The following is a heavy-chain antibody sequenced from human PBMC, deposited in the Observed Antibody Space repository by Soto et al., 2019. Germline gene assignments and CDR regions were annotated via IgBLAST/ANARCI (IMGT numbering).Heavy chain of an antibody. CDR3: AREGYYDILPGYYPDAFDI. CDR2: ISAYNGNT. CDR1: GYTFTSYG. J-gene: IGHJ3*02. Sequence: ASVKVSCKASGYTFTSYGISWVRQAPGQGLEWMGWISAYNGNTNYAQKLQGRVTMTTDTSTSTAYMELRSLRSDDTAVYYCAREGYYDILPGYYPDAFDICGQGTMVTVSS. V-gene: IGHV1-18*01. D-gene: IGHD3-9*01.